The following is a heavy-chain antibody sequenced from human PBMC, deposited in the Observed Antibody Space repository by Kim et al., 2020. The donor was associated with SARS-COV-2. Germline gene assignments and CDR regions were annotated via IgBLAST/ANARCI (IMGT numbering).Heavy chain of an antibody. D-gene: IGHD3-3*01. V-gene: IGHV1-69*13. CDR3: ARDSEGHTYYDFWSGYVHFDY. CDR2: IIPIFGTA. J-gene: IGHJ4*02. Sequence: SVKVSCKASGGTFSSYAISWVRQAPGQGLEWMGGIIPIFGTANYAQKFQGRVTITADESTSTAYMELSSLRSEDTAVYYCARDSEGHTYYDFWSGYVHFDYWGQGTLVTVSS. CDR1: GGTFSSYA.